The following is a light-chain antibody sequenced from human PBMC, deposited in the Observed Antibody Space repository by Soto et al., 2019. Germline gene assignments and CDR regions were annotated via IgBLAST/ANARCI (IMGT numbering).Light chain of an antibody. V-gene: IGLV2-11*01. CDR2: DVS. J-gene: IGLJ1*01. CDR1: SSDVGGYNY. Sequence: QSVLTQPRSVSGSPGQSVTISCTGTSSDVGGYNYVSWYQQHPGKAPKLMIYDVSKRPSGVPDRFSGSKSGTTASLTISGHDAEDEADYYYCSYACSCSYVFGTGTKVTVL. CDR3: CSYACSCSYV.